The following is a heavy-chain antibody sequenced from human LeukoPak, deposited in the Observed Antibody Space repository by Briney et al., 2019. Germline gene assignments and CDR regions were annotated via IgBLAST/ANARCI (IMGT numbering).Heavy chain of an antibody. J-gene: IGHJ4*02. CDR1: GFTFSSYG. CDR3: ARDGGSASRGFDY. Sequence: GGSLRLSCAASGFTFSSYGMHWVRQAPGKGLVWVSRINSDGSSTSYADSVKGRFTISRDNTKNTLYLQMNSLRAEDTAVYYCARDGGSASRGFDYWGQGTLVTVSS. V-gene: IGHV3-74*01. CDR2: INSDGSST. D-gene: IGHD3-16*01.